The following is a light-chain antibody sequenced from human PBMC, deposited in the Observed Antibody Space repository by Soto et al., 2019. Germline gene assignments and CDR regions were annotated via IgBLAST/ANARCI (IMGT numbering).Light chain of an antibody. J-gene: IGKJ1*01. CDR1: QSISSW. CDR3: QHYKPYPWT. CDR2: KAS. Sequence: DIQMTQCPSTLSASVADRVSVACLASQSISSWLSWYQQKAGKAPKLLIYKASALESGVPSRFSGSGSGTEFTLTISSLEAEDFATYYCQHYKPYPWTFGQGTKVDIK. V-gene: IGKV1-5*03.